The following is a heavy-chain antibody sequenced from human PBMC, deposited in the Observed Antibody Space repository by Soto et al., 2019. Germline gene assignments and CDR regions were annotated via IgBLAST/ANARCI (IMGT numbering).Heavy chain of an antibody. V-gene: IGHV4-59*08. CDR3: ARQVDDFGSGSYWFDP. CDR2: IYYSGST. J-gene: IGHJ5*02. Sequence: PSETLSLTCTVSGGSISSYYWSWIRQPPGKGLEWIGYIYYSGSTNYNSSLKSRVSISVDASKNQFSLKLTSVTAADTAVYYCARQVDDFGSGSYWFDPWGQGTLVTVSS. CDR1: GGSISSYY. D-gene: IGHD3-10*01.